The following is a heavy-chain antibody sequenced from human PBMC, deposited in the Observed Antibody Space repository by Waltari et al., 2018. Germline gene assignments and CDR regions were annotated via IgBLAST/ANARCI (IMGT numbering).Heavy chain of an antibody. Sequence: EVQLVQSGAEVKKPGATVKISCKVSGYTFTDYYLHWVQQAPGKGLEGMGLVDPEEGETIYAEKCQGRVTITADTSTDTAYMELSSLRSEDTAVYYCETGYCSGGSCYEVDYWGQGTLVTVSS. CDR2: VDPEEGET. CDR3: ETGYCSGGSCYEVDY. D-gene: IGHD2-15*01. CDR1: GYTFTDYY. J-gene: IGHJ4*02. V-gene: IGHV1-69-2*01.